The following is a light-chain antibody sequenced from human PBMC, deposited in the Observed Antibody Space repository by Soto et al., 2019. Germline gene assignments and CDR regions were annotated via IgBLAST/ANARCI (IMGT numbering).Light chain of an antibody. CDR3: QQLNSYPIT. CDR1: QGISSY. J-gene: IGKJ5*01. Sequence: IQLTQSPSSLSASVGDRVTITCRASQGISSYLAWHQQKPGKAPKLLIYAASTLQSGVPSRFSGSGSGTDFTLTISSLQTEDFATYYCQQLNSYPITFGQGTRLEVK. V-gene: IGKV1-9*01. CDR2: AAS.